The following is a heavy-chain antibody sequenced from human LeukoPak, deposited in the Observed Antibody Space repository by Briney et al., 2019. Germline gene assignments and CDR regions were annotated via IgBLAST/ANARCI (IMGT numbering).Heavy chain of an antibody. D-gene: IGHD3-16*01. CDR1: GFTFSSYE. Sequence: PGGSLRLSCAASGFTFSSYEMNWVRQAPGKGLEWVSYISSSGGTIYYADSVKGRFTISRDNAKNSLYLQMNSLRAEDTAVYYCARGLTAGMDVWGQGTTVTVSS. V-gene: IGHV3-48*03. CDR2: ISSSGGTI. J-gene: IGHJ6*02. CDR3: ARGLTAGMDV.